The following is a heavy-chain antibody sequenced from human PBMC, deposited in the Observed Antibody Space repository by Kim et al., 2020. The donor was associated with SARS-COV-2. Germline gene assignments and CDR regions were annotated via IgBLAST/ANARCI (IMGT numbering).Heavy chain of an antibody. Sequence: GGSMRLSCAASGFTFSSYVMSWVRQAPGKGLEWVSGISGSGGSTYYADSVKGRFTITRDNSKNTLYLQMKSLRDEDTAVYYCATDNAIVAVAAASTPFDYWGQGTLVTVSS. V-gene: IGHV3-23*01. J-gene: IGHJ4*02. CDR1: GFTFSSYV. CDR3: ATDNAIVAVAAASTPFDY. D-gene: IGHD2-2*01. CDR2: ISGSGGST.